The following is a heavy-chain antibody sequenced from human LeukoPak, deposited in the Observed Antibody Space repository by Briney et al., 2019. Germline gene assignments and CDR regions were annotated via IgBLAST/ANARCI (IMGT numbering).Heavy chain of an antibody. CDR1: GYTFTGYY. D-gene: IGHD2-15*01. CDR3: ARESPPTVLGYCSGGSCYGRGFDY. Sequence: ASVKVSCKASGYTFTGYYMHWVRQAPGQGLEWMGWINPNSGGTNYAQKFQGRVTMTRDMSTSTVYMELSSLRSEDTAVYYCARESPPTVLGYCSGGSCYGRGFDYWGQGTLVTVSS. V-gene: IGHV1-2*02. CDR2: INPNSGGT. J-gene: IGHJ4*02.